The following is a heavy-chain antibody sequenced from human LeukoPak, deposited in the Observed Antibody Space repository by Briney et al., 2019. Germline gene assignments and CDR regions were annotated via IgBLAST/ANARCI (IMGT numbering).Heavy chain of an antibody. J-gene: IGHJ6*03. V-gene: IGHV1-69*05. D-gene: IGHD4-23*01. CDR1: VGTFSSYA. CDR3: ATPLDLDYGGNTPSYYYYMDV. CDR2: IIPIFGTA. Sequence: SEKVSCKASVGTFSSYAISWVRQAPRQGLGWMVGIIPIFGTANYAQKFQGRVTITTDESTSTAYMELSSLRSEDTAVYYCATPLDLDYGGNTPSYYYYMDVWGKGTTVTVSS.